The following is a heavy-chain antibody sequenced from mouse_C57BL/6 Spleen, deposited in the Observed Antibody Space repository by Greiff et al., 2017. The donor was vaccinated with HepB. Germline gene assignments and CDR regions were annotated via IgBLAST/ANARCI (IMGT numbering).Heavy chain of an antibody. V-gene: IGHV1-55*01. CDR1: GYTFTSYW. Sequence: VQLQQPGAELVKPGASVKMSCKASGYTFTSYWLTWVKQRPGQGLEWIGDIYPGSGSTNYNEKFKSKATLTVDTSSSTAYMQLSSLTSEDSAGYYCARWGAAPWFAYWGQGTLVTVSA. J-gene: IGHJ3*01. CDR3: ARWGAAPWFAY. CDR2: IYPGSGST.